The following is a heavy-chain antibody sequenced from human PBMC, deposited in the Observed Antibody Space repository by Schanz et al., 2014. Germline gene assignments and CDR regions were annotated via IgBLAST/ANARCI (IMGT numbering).Heavy chain of an antibody. V-gene: IGHV3-33*01. CDR2: VCYDGSKK. CDR1: GFTFSSYG. CDR3: ARPSDSSWYMDV. Sequence: VQLLESGGGLVQPGGSLRLSCAASGFTFSSYGMHWVRQVPGKGLEWVAVVCYDGSKKYYADSVKGRFTISRDNPKKTLYLQMNSLRAEDTAVYYCARPSDSSWYMDVWGKGTTVTVSS. D-gene: IGHD2-21*02. J-gene: IGHJ6*03.